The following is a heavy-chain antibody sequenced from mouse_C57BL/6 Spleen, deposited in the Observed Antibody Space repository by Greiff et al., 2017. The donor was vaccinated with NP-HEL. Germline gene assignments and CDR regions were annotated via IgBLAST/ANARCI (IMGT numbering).Heavy chain of an antibody. CDR2: INYDGSST. J-gene: IGHJ1*03. CDR3: ARGALLGYFDV. D-gene: IGHD1-2*01. CDR1: GFTSSDYF. Sequence: EVQLVESEGGLVQPGSSMKLSCTASGFTSSDYFMAWVRQVPEKGLEWVANINYDGSSTYYLDSLKSRFIISRDNAKNILYLQMSSLKSEDTATYYCARGALLGYFDVWGTGTTVTVSS. V-gene: IGHV5-16*01.